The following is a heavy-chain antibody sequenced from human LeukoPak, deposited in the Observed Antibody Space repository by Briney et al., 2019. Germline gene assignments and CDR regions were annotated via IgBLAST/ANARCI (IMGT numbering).Heavy chain of an antibody. CDR3: ARERAVAGRRVDDY. Sequence: GGTLRLSCTASGFTFSNYYMSWVRHAPGQGLEWVSNNSSSSSYTNYADSVKGRFTISRDNAKNSLYLQMNSLRAEDTAVYYCARERAVAGRRVDDYWGQGTLVTVSS. D-gene: IGHD6-19*01. CDR1: GFTFSNYY. J-gene: IGHJ4*02. V-gene: IGHV3-11*05. CDR2: NSSSSSYT.